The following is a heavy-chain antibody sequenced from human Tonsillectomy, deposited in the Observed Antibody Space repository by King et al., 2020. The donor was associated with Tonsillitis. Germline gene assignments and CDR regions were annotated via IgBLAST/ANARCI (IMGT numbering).Heavy chain of an antibody. CDR2: IYYSGST. D-gene: IGHD3-3*01. V-gene: IGHV4-59*01. CDR3: ARMDFWSCYLGY. J-gene: IGHJ4*02. CDR1: GGSMSSYY. Sequence: VQLQESGPGLVKPSETLSLTCTVSGGSMSSYYWSWIRQSPGKGLEWIGYIYYSGSTNYSPSLKSRVTISVDTSKNQFSLKLSSVTAADTAVYYCARMDFWSCYLGYWGQGTLVTVSS.